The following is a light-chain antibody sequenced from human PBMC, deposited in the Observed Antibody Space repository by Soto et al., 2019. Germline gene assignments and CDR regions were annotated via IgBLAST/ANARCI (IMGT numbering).Light chain of an antibody. V-gene: IGLV1-51*01. J-gene: IGLJ2*01. CDR3: GTWDSSLRVVV. CDR2: DND. Sequence: QSVLTQPPSVSAAPGQKVTISCSGSSSNIGNNYVSWYQQLPGTAPKLLIYDNDKRPSGIPGRFYGSRSDTSATLGITGLQTGDEGDYYCGTWDSSLRVVVFGGGTQLTVL. CDR1: SSNIGNNY.